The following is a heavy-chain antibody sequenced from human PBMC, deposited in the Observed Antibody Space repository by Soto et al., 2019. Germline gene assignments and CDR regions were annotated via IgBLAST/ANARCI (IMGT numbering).Heavy chain of an antibody. CDR3: ARVYYDILTGSPYYYGMDV. D-gene: IGHD3-9*01. J-gene: IGHJ6*02. CDR2: IYYSGST. V-gene: IGHV4-39*01. Sequence: SETLSLTCTVSGGSISSSSYYWGWIRQPPGKGLEWIGSIYYSGSTYYNPSLKSRVTISVDTSKNQFSLKLSSVTAADTAVYYCARVYYDILTGSPYYYGMDVWGQGTTVTVSS. CDR1: GGSISSSSYY.